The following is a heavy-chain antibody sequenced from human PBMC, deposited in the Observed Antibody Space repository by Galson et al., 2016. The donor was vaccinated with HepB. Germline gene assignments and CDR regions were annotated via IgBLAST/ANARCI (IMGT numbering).Heavy chain of an antibody. CDR2: IYSGGIT. J-gene: IGHJ3*02. Sequence: SLRLSCAASRYSVSSNYIIWLRQAPGKGLEWVSAIYSGGITYYADAVKGHFTVSRDNPKNTVYLKMSSLKAEDTAVYYCAREVLAAAGTHDAFDIWGQGTMVTVCS. CDR1: RYSVSSNY. D-gene: IGHD6-13*01. CDR3: AREVLAAAGTHDAFDI. V-gene: IGHV3-53*01.